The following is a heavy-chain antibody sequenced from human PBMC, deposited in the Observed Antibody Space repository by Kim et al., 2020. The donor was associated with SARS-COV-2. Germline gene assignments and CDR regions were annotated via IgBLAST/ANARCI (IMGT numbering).Heavy chain of an antibody. CDR2: T. V-gene: IGHV4-59*01. D-gene: IGHD3-10*01. J-gene: IGHJ5*02. Sequence: TNYNPSLKSRVTISVDTSKNQFSLKLSSVTAADTAVYYCASSPTSGWFDPWGQGTLVTVSS. CDR3: ASSPTSGWFDP.